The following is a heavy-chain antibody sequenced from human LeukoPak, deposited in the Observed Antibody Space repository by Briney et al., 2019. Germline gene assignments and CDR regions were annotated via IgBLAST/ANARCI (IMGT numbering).Heavy chain of an antibody. CDR3: ARRGIAVAGRVVDAFDI. Sequence: SKTLSLTCTVSGYSISSGYYWGWIRQPPGKGLEWIGSIYHSGSTYYNPSLKSRVTISVDTSKNQFSLKLSSVTAADTAVYYCARRGIAVAGRVVDAFDIWGQGTMVTVSS. J-gene: IGHJ3*02. V-gene: IGHV4-38-2*02. CDR2: IYHSGST. D-gene: IGHD6-19*01. CDR1: GYSISSGYY.